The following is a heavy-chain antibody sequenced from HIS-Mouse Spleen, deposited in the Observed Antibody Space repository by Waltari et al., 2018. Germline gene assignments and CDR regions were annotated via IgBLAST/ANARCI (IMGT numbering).Heavy chain of an antibody. CDR2: INHSGST. V-gene: IGHV4-34*01. J-gene: IGHJ4*02. CDR1: GGSFSGYY. Sequence: QVQLQQWGAGLLKPSETLSLTCAVYGGSFSGYYWSWIRQPPGKGLEWIGEINHSGSTNYNPSLKSRVTISVDTSKNQFSLKLSSVTAADTAVYYCARVKGGYDWSLDYWGQGTLVTVSS. CDR3: ARVKGGYDWSLDY. D-gene: IGHD5-12*01.